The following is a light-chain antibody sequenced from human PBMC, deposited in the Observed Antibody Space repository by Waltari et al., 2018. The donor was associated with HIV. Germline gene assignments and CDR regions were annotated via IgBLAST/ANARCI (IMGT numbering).Light chain of an antibody. CDR1: SSDVRGYNY. V-gene: IGLV2-14*03. CDR2: HVS. Sequence: QSALTQPASVSGSPGQSITISRTRTSSDVRGYNYVSWYQQHPGKAPKLMIYHVSNRPSGVSNRFSGSKSGNTASLTISGLQAEDEADYYCTSYTSSNTLVIFGGGTKLTVL. J-gene: IGLJ2*01. CDR3: TSYTSSNTLVI.